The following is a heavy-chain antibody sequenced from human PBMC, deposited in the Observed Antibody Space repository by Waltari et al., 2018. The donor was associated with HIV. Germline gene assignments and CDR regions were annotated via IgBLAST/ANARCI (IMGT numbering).Heavy chain of an antibody. V-gene: IGHV3-23*01. J-gene: IGHJ6*02. CDR1: GFTFSSYA. CDR3: AKDPMDIVATMNYYGMDV. CDR2: ISGSGGST. D-gene: IGHD5-12*01. Sequence: EVQLLESGGGLVQPGGSLRLSCAASGFTFSSYAMSWVRQAPGKGLEGVSAISGSGGSTDYGDSVKGRFTISRDNSKNTLYLQMNSLRAEDTAVYYCAKDPMDIVATMNYYGMDVWGQGTTVTVSS.